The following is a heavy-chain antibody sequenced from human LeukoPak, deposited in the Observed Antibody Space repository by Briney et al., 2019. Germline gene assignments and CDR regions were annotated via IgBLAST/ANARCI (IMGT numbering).Heavy chain of an antibody. CDR3: ARGGYNVYYFDY. Sequence: SQTLSLTCTVSGGSISSGGYYWSWIRQHPGKGLEWIGYIYYSGSTYYNPSLMSRVTISVDTSKNQFSLKLSSVTAADTAVYYCARGGYNVYYFDYWGQGTLVTVSS. CDR1: GGSISSGGYY. D-gene: IGHD5-24*01. J-gene: IGHJ4*02. V-gene: IGHV4-31*03. CDR2: IYYSGST.